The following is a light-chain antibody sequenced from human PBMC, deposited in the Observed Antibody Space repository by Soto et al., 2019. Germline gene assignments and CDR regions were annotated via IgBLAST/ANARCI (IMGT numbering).Light chain of an antibody. CDR2: DVS. V-gene: IGLV2-14*01. CDR3: SSYTSRSTVV. J-gene: IGLJ2*01. CDR1: SSDVGGYNY. Sequence: QSALTLPASVSGSPGQSITISCTGTSSDVGGYNYVSWYQQHPGKAPKLMIYDVSNRPSGVSNRLSGSKSGNTASLTISGLQAEDEADYYCSSYTSRSTVVFGGGTKVTVL.